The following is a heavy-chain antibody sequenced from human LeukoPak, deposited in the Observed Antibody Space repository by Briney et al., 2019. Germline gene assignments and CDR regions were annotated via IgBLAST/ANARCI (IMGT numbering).Heavy chain of an antibody. CDR3: ARWRSTSGVQDFDC. CDR2: ISSSSTYI. CDR1: GFTFSSYS. V-gene: IGHV3-21*01. D-gene: IGHD2-2*01. Sequence: GGSLRLSCAASGFTFSSYSMNWVRQAPGKGPEWVSSISSSSTYIYYADSVKGRFTISRDNDKNSLYLQMNSLRAEDTAVYYCARWRSTSGVQDFDCWGQGTLVTVSS. J-gene: IGHJ4*02.